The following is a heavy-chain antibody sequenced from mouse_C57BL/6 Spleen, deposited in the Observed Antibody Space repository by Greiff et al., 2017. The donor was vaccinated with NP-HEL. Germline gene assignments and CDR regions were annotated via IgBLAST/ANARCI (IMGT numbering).Heavy chain of an antibody. CDR1: GYTFTSYW. V-gene: IGHV1-53*01. Sequence: QVQLQQPGTELVKPGASVKLSCKASGYTFTSYWMHWVKQRPGQGLEWIGYINPSNGGTNYIEKFKSKATLTVDTSSSTAYMQVSRLTSEDSAVYDCASELGRRYFDVWGTGTTVTVSS. J-gene: IGHJ1*03. CDR3: ASELGRRYFDV. CDR2: INPSNGGT. D-gene: IGHD4-1*01.